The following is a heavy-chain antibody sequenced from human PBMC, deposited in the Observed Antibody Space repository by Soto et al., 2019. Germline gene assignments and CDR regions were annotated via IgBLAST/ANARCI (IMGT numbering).Heavy chain of an antibody. CDR1: GDSVSSNSAA. V-gene: IGHV6-1*01. J-gene: IGHJ6*02. D-gene: IGHD3-3*01. CDR3: ASTRTYYDFWSGPSTLYYGMDV. Sequence: SQTLSLTCAISGDSVSSNSAAWNWIRQSPSRGLEWLGRTYYRSKWYNDYAVSVKSQITINPDTSKNQFSLQLNSVTPEDTAVYYCASTRTYYDFWSGPSTLYYGMDVWGQGTTVTVSS. CDR2: TYYRSKWYN.